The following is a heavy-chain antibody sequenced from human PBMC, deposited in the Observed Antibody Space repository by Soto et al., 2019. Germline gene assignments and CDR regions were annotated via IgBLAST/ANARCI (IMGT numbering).Heavy chain of an antibody. CDR1: IGTFISYA. Sequence: SVKGSGNASIGTFISYAISWVRQSHGQGLEWMGGIIPIFGTANYAQKFQGGVTITADESNSTAYMELSRLRSEETAVYYCARATYGLGSDYFDYWGQGTLVTVSS. D-gene: IGHD3-10*01. CDR2: IIPIFGTA. V-gene: IGHV1-69*13. J-gene: IGHJ4*02. CDR3: ARATYGLGSDYFDY.